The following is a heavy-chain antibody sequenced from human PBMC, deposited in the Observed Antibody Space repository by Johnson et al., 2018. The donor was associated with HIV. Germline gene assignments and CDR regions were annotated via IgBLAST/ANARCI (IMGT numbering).Heavy chain of an antibody. D-gene: IGHD1-7*01. J-gene: IGHJ3*02. CDR3: AREGAWELRRGAFDI. CDR2: ISYDGDNV. Sequence: QVQLVESGGGVVQPGRSLRLSCAASGFTFSSYAMHWVRQAPGKGLEWLAVISYDGDNVYYADSVKSRFTISRDNSKNTLYLQMNSLRVADTAVYYCAREGAWELRRGAFDIWGQGTMVTVSS. V-gene: IGHV3-30-3*01. CDR1: GFTFSSYA.